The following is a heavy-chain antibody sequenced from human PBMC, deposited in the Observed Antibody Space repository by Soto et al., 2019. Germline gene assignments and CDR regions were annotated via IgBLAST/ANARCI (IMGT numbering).Heavy chain of an antibody. J-gene: IGHJ5*02. CDR3: ARGGLKGGTPSAEFEP. CDR2: IYPSDSAT. CDR1: GFSFTHYW. V-gene: IGHV5-51*01. D-gene: IGHD2-2*01. Sequence: PGESLKISCQGSGFSFTHYWIGWVRQVPGKGLEWMGVIYPSDSATRYNPSFQGQVAMSADPSISTAYLQWSSLKASDTAIYFCARGGLKGGTPSAEFEPWGQGTQVTVS.